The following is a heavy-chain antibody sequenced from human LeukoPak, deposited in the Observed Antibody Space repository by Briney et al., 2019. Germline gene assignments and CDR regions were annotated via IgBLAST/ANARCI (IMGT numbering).Heavy chain of an antibody. CDR1: GFTFSSYA. V-gene: IGHV3-64*01. CDR3: ARGFSGCYRHFDY. Sequence: GGSLRLSCAASGFTFSSYAMHWVRHAPGKGLEYVSAISSNGGSTYYANSVKGRFTISRDNSKNTLYLQMGSLRAEDMAVYYCARGFSGCYRHFDYWAREPWSPSPQ. J-gene: IGHJ4*02. D-gene: IGHD6-19*01. CDR2: ISSNGGST.